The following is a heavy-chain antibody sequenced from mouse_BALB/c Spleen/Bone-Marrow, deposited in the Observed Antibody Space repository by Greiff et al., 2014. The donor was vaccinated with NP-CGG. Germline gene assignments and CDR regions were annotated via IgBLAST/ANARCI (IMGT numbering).Heavy chain of an antibody. CDR2: INAGSGGT. Sequence: VQLQQSGAELVRPGTSVKVSCKASGYAFTNYLIEWVKQRPGQGLEWIGVINAGSGGTDYSEKFKGEATLTADKSSSTAYMQLSSLTSDDSAVYFGARSLTGKKTFDYWGQGTTLTVSS. CDR1: GYAFTNYL. V-gene: IGHV1-54*01. J-gene: IGHJ2*01. CDR3: ARSLTGKKTFDY. D-gene: IGHD4-1*01.